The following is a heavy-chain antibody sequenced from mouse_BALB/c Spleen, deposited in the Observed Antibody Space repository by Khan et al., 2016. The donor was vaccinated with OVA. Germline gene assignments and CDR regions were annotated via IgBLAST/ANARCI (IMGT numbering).Heavy chain of an antibody. D-gene: IGHD2-14*01. J-gene: IGHJ3*01. CDR2: INPSNGYT. Sequence: QVQLKESGAELARPGASVKMSCKASGYTFTSYTIHWIKERPGQGLEWIGYINPSNGYTNYNQKFKDKATLTTDKSSTTAYLQLSSLTSDDSAVYNFVRGGALHRDDGWFAYRGQRNLV. CDR3: VRGGALHRDDGWFAY. CDR1: GYTFTSYT. V-gene: IGHV1-4*01.